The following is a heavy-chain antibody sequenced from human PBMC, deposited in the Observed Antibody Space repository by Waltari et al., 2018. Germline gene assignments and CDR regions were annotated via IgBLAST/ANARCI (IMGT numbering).Heavy chain of an antibody. Sequence: QVQLVQSGAEVKKPGASVKVSCKASGYTFTGYYMNWVRQAPGQGLEWMGGINPKSGGTNYEQKFQGRVTMTRDTSISTAYMELRRLRSDDTAVYYCASLYYYDSSGYYFDYWGQGTLVTVSS. CDR2: INPKSGGT. V-gene: IGHV1-2*02. J-gene: IGHJ4*02. CDR3: ASLYYYDSSGYYFDY. D-gene: IGHD3-22*01. CDR1: GYTFTGYY.